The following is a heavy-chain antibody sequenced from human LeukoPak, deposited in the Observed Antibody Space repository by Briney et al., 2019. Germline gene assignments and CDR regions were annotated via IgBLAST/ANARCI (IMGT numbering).Heavy chain of an antibody. V-gene: IGHV1-18*01. CDR3: ARGRYCSSTSCYKVYYYYMDV. CDR1: GYTFTTYG. Sequence: ASVKASCKASGYTFTTYGISWVRQAPGQGLEWMGWISAYNGNTNYAQRLQDRVTMTTDTSTSTAYMELRSLRSDDTAVYYCARGRYCSSTSCYKVYYYYMDVWGKGTTVTVSS. CDR2: ISAYNGNT. D-gene: IGHD2-2*02. J-gene: IGHJ6*03.